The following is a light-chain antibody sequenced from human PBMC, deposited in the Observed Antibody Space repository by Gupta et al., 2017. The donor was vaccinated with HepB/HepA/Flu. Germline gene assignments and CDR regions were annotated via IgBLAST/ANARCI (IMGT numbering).Light chain of an antibody. V-gene: IGLV3-1*01. CDR1: KLGDKY. J-gene: IGLJ2*01. Sequence: SYELTQPPSVSVSPRQTASITCSGDKLGDKYACWYQQKPGQSPVLVIYQDSKRPSGIPERFSGSNSGNTATLTISGTQAMDEADYYCQAWDSSTVVLGGGTKLTVL. CDR2: QDS. CDR3: QAWDSSTVV.